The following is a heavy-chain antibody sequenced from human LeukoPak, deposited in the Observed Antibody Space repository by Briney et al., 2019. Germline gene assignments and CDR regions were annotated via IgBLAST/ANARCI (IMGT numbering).Heavy chain of an antibody. CDR1: GYTFTGYY. CDR3: ARDSSLPPGIAAAGTTPPGRYDY. J-gene: IGHJ4*02. Sequence: GASVKVSCKASGYTFTGYYMHWVRQAPGQGLEWMGWINPNSGGTNYAQKFQGRVTMTRDTSISTAYMELSRLRSDDTAVYYCARDSSLPPGIAAAGTTPPGRYDYWGQGTLVTVSS. D-gene: IGHD6-13*01. V-gene: IGHV1-2*02. CDR2: INPNSGGT.